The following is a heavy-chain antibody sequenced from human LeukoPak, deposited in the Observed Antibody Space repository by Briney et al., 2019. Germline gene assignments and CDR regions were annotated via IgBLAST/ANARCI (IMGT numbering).Heavy chain of an antibody. CDR1: GFIFSDYW. V-gene: IGHV3-7*01. J-gene: IGHJ3*01. CDR2: IKQDGIEK. Sequence: GGSLRLSCTASGFIFSDYWLSWVRQVPGKGPEWVANIKQDGIEKYFVGSVRGRFAISRDNAKNLLYLQMTSLRVEDTAVYYCAREGMVRGVPDAFDLWGQGTMVTVSS. CDR3: AREGMVRGVPDAFDL. D-gene: IGHD3-10*01.